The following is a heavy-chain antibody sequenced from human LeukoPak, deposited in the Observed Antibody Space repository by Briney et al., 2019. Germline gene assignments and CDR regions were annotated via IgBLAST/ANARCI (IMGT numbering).Heavy chain of an antibody. CDR3: AREVYSESGGYYLDY. J-gene: IGHJ4*02. D-gene: IGHD5-18*01. Sequence: GGSLRLSCAASGFTFSSYSMNWVRRAPGKGLEGVSSISSSSSYIYYGDSVKGRFTISRDNAKNSLYLQMNSLRAEDTAVYYCAREVYSESGGYYLDYWGQGTLVTVSS. V-gene: IGHV3-21*01. CDR2: ISSSSSYI. CDR1: GFTFSSYS.